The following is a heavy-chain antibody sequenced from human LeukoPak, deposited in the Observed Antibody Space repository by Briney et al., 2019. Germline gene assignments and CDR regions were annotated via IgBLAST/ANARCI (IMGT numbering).Heavy chain of an antibody. V-gene: IGHV1-69*05. D-gene: IGHD3-22*01. CDR2: IIPIFGTA. Sequence: ASVKVSCKASGGTFSSYAISWVRQAPGQGLEWMGKIIPIFGTANYAQKFQGRVTITTDESTSTAYMELSSLRSEDTAVYCCASGGYYDSSGYWWNDAFDIWGQGTMVTVSS. CDR3: ASGGYYDSSGYWWNDAFDI. CDR1: GGTFSSYA. J-gene: IGHJ3*02.